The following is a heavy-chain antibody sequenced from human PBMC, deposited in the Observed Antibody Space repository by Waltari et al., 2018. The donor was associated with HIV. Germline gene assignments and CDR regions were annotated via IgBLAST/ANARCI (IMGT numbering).Heavy chain of an antibody. CDR2: INHSGST. CDR1: GGSFSGFY. J-gene: IGHJ4*02. D-gene: IGHD2-15*01. V-gene: IGHV4-34*01. Sequence: QVELQQWGAGLLKPAETLSLTCAVYGGSFSGFYWSWIRQPPGKGLEWIGEINHSGSTDYTPSLQSRVTISVDTSKNQFSLKMSSVIDADTAVYYCARGRVVVTAPLIADTTLAYWGQGTLVTVSS. CDR3: ARGRVVVTAPLIADTTLAY.